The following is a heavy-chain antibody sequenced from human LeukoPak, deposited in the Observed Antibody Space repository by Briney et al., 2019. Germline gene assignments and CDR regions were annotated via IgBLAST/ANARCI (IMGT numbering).Heavy chain of an antibody. J-gene: IGHJ4*02. CDR1: GFTFSSYA. CDR2: ISGSGGST. CDR3: ANGHYYDSSGYTWD. V-gene: IGHV3-23*01. Sequence: GGSLRLSCAASGFTFSSYAMSWVRQAPGKGLEWVSAISGSGGSTYYADSVKGRFTISRDNSKNTLYLQMNSLRAEDTAVYYCANGHYYDSSGYTWDWGQGTLVTVSS. D-gene: IGHD3-22*01.